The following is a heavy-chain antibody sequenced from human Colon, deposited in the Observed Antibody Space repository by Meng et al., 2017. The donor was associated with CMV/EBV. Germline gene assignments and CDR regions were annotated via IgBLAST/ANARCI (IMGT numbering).Heavy chain of an antibody. CDR1: GFTFSSYE. Sequence: GGSLRLSCAASGFTFSSYEMNWVRQAPGKGLEWVSSISGSGGSTYYADSVKGRFTISRDNSKNTLYLQMNSLRAEDTAVYYCAKDRARVGATTYYYYGMDVWGQGTTVTVSS. CDR3: AKDRARVGATTYYYYGMDV. V-gene: IGHV3-23*01. CDR2: ISGSGGST. J-gene: IGHJ6*02. D-gene: IGHD1-26*01.